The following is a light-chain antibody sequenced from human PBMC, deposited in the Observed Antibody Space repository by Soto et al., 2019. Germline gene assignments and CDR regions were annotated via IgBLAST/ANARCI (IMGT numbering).Light chain of an antibody. V-gene: IGLV2-18*03. CDR1: SGDVGSYNR. J-gene: IGLJ1*01. Sequence: QSALTQPPSVSGSPGQSVTISCTGTSGDVGSYNRVSWYQQPPRTAPKLMIYEVSNRPSGVPDRFSGSKSGNTASLTTSGLQAEDEPDYYCSSYTSSSTYVFGTGTKVTVL. CDR3: SSYTSSSTYV. CDR2: EVS.